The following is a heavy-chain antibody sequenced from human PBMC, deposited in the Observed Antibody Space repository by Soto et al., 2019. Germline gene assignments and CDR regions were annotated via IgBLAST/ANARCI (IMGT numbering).Heavy chain of an antibody. Sequence: GGSLRLSCETSGFIFKMYWMHWVRQVPGQGPQWVARITDDGSTTYYAASVEGRFTISRDNAKNALYLQMTSLRPDDTAVYYCTRGPRPTSIGTGAFWGQGTLVTVSS. CDR1: GFIFKMYW. J-gene: IGHJ4*02. CDR2: ITDDGSTT. CDR3: TRGPRPTSIGTGAF. V-gene: IGHV3-74*01. D-gene: IGHD3-10*01.